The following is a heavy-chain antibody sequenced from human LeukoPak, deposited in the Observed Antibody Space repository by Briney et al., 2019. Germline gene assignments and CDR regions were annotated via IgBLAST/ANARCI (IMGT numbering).Heavy chain of an antibody. CDR2: INHSGST. V-gene: IGHV4-34*01. CDR3: ARELGNSGYDSEPISGFDY. Sequence: ASETLSLTCAVYGGSFSGYYWSWIRQPPGKGLEWIGEINHSGSTNHNPSLKSRVTISVDTSKNQFSLKLSSVTAADTAVYYCARELGNSGYDSEPISGFDYWGQGTLVTVSS. CDR1: GGSFSGYY. D-gene: IGHD5-12*01. J-gene: IGHJ4*02.